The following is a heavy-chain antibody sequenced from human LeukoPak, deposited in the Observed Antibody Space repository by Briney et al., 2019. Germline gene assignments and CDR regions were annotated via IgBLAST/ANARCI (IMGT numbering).Heavy chain of an antibody. CDR2: INHRGCT. CDR1: GGSFSVNY. J-gene: IGHJ4*02. CDR3: ARVDYY. Sequence: SETLSLTCAVYGGSFSVNYWGWLRQPPGKGLEWIGEINHRGCTNYNPSLKSRVTISVDTSKNQYSLMLNSVPAAATAVSYCARVDYYWGQGTLVTVST. V-gene: IGHV4-34*01.